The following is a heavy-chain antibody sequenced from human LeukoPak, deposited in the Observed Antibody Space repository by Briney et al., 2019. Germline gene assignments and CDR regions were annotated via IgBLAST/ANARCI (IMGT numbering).Heavy chain of an antibody. CDR2: ISSSGSTI. V-gene: IGHV3-48*03. D-gene: IGHD3-10*01. Sequence: PGGSLRLSCAASGFTFSSNEMNWVLQAPGKGLDHVSYISSSGSTIYYADSVKGRFTISRDNAKNSLYLQMNSLRAEDTAVYYCARGVWFGELSFDYWGQGTLVTVSS. CDR1: GFTFSSNE. J-gene: IGHJ4*02. CDR3: ARGVWFGELSFDY.